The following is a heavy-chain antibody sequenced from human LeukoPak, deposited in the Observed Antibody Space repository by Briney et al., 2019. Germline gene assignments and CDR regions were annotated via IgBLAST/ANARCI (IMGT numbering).Heavy chain of an antibody. CDR1: GFTLSSYS. D-gene: IGHD3-3*01. CDR3: ARDSVRFLEWLLPFDY. Sequence: AGGSLRLSCAASGFTLSSYSMNWVRQAPGKGLEWVSYISSSSSTIYYADSVKGRFTISRDNAKNSLYLQMNSLRAEDTAVYYCARDSVRFLEWLLPFDYWGQGTLVTVSS. CDR2: ISSSSSTI. J-gene: IGHJ4*02. V-gene: IGHV3-48*01.